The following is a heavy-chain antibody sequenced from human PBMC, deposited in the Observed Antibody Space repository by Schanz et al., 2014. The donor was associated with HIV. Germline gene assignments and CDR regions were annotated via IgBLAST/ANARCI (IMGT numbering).Heavy chain of an antibody. Sequence: EVQLLESGGGLVQPGGSLTLSCAASGFSFSDYWMHWVRQVPGKGLLWVSRMNNDVSSRLYADSVKGRFTISRDNAKNTLYLQMNSLRDEDTAVYYCARGGLQWHPEWFDLWGQGTLVSVSS. J-gene: IGHJ5*02. CDR3: ARGGLQWHPEWFDL. CDR1: GFSFSDYW. V-gene: IGHV3-74*02. D-gene: IGHD4-4*01. CDR2: MNNDVSSR.